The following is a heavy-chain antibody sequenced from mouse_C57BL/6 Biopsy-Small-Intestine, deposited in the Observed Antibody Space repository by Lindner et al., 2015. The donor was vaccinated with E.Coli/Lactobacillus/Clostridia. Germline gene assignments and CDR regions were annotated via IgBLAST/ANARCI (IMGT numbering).Heavy chain of an antibody. CDR1: DFTFSDYG. V-gene: IGHV5-17*01. J-gene: IGHJ2*01. Sequence: VQLQESGGNLVKPGGSLKLSCAASDFTFSDYGMHWVRQAPEKGLEWVAYISRGGGTLYYADTVKGRFTISRDNAKNTLSLQMTGLRSEDTAMYYCARRPGTSYFEYWGQGTTLTVSS. D-gene: IGHD4-1*01. CDR3: ARRPGTSYFEY. CDR2: ISRGGGTL.